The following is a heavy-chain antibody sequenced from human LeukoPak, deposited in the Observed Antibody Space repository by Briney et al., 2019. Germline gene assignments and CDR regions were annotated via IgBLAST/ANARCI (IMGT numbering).Heavy chain of an antibody. J-gene: IGHJ4*02. D-gene: IGHD2-8*01. CDR2: IYTSGST. CDR1: GGSISSYY. V-gene: IGHV4-4*07. CDR3: ARDSYCTNGVCYGIFDY. Sequence: SETLSLTCTVSGGSISSYYWSWIRQPAGKGLEWIGRIYTSGSTNYNPSLKSRVTMSVDTSKNQFSLKLSSVTAADTAVYYCARDSYCTNGVCYGIFDYWGQGTLVTVSS.